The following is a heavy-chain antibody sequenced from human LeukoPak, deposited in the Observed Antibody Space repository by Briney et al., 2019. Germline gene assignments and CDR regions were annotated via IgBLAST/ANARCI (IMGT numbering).Heavy chain of an antibody. Sequence: ASVKVSCKASGYTFTGYYMHWVRQAPGQGLEWMGWISAYNGNTNYAQKLQGRVTMTTDTSTSTAYMELRSLRSDDTAVYYCARVRGSYYFDYWGQGTLVTVSS. D-gene: IGHD1-26*01. CDR2: ISAYNGNT. CDR1: GYTFTGYY. J-gene: IGHJ4*02. V-gene: IGHV1-18*04. CDR3: ARVRGSYYFDY.